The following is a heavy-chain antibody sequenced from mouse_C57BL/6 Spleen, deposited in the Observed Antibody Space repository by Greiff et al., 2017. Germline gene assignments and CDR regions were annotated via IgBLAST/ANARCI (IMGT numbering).Heavy chain of an antibody. Sequence: VQLQQSGGGLVKPGGSLKLSCAASGFTFSDYGMHWVRQAPEKGLEWVAYISSGSSTIYYADTVKGRFTISRDNAKNTLFLQMTSLRSEDTAMYYCARRDGNYFFYAMDYWGQGTSVTVSS. D-gene: IGHD2-1*01. V-gene: IGHV5-17*01. J-gene: IGHJ4*01. CDR3: ARRDGNYFFYAMDY. CDR1: GFTFSDYG. CDR2: ISSGSSTI.